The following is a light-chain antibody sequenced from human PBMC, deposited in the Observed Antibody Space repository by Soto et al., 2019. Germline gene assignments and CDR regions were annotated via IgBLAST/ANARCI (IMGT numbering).Light chain of an antibody. CDR3: QQRSNWVT. J-gene: IGKJ4*01. CDR2: DAS. V-gene: IGKV3-11*01. CDR1: QSVSSY. Sequence: EIVLTQSPATLSLSPGERATLSCGASQSVSSYLAWYQQKPGQAPRLLIYDASNRATGIPARFSGSGSGTDFTPTSSSLEPEDFAVYYCQQRSNWVTFGGGTKLEIK.